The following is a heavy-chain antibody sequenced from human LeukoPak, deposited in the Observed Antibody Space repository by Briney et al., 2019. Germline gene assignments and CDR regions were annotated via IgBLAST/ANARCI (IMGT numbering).Heavy chain of an antibody. J-gene: IGHJ3*02. D-gene: IGHD2-21*02. V-gene: IGHV4-34*01. CDR1: GGSFSGYY. CDR2: INHSGST. Sequence: SETLSLTCAVYGGSFSGYYWSWIRQPPGKGLEWIGEINHSGSTNYDPSLKSRVTISVDTSKNQFSLKLSSVTAADRAVYYCVAHIVVVTAIDYDAFDIWGQGTMVTVSS. CDR3: VAHIVVVTAIDYDAFDI.